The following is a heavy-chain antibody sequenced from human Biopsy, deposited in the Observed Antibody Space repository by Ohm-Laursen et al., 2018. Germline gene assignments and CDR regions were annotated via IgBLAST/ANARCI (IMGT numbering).Heavy chain of an antibody. CDR1: GFKFDEFA. J-gene: IGHJ6*02. Sequence: SLRLSCAASGFKFDEFAMSWVRQAPGKGLEWVSAIRSTGGSTYYANSVKGRFTISRDNSKNILFLQVNNLRAEDTAIYYCTKADDFWSPEGYYYYFSGMDVWGQGTTVTVSS. V-gene: IGHV3-23*01. CDR3: TKADDFWSPEGYYYYFSGMDV. D-gene: IGHD3-3*01. CDR2: IRSTGGST.